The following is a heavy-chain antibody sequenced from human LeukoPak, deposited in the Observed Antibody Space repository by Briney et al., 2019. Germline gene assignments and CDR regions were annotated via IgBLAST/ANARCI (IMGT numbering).Heavy chain of an antibody. CDR3: ARDGNPGAFDI. CDR1: GGSLSSYY. CDR2: IYYSGRT. J-gene: IGHJ3*02. D-gene: IGHD2/OR15-2a*01. Sequence: PSETLSLTCTVSGGSLSSYYWSWIRQPPGTGLEWIGYIYYSGRTNYNPPLKSRVTISVDTSNNQFSLKLSSVAAADAAVYYCARDGNPGAFDIWGQGTMVTVSS. V-gene: IGHV4-59*01.